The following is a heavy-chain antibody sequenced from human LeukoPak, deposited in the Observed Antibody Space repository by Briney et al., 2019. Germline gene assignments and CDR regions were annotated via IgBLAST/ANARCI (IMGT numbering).Heavy chain of an antibody. Sequence: PSETLSLTCAVYGGSFSGYYWSWIRQPPGKGLDWIGEINHSGSTNYNPSLKSRVTISVDTSKNQFSLKLSSVTAADTAVYYCARGNNLNYYGSGSYACDYWGQGTLVTVSS. CDR3: ARGNNLNYYGSGSYACDY. CDR1: GGSFSGYY. J-gene: IGHJ4*02. D-gene: IGHD3-10*01. V-gene: IGHV4-34*01. CDR2: INHSGST.